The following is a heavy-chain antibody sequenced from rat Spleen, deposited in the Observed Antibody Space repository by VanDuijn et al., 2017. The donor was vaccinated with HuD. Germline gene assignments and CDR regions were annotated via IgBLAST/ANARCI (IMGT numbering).Heavy chain of an antibody. CDR3: DWGDYGSYY. J-gene: IGHJ2*01. V-gene: IGHV6-6*01. D-gene: IGHD1-7*01. CDR2: IKAKSNNYAT. CDR1: GFTFSTAW. Sequence: EVQVLESGGGLVQPGNSLKLSCATSGFTFSTAWMYWYRQFPEKRLEWVARIKAKSNNYATDYTASVKGRFTISRDDSKSSIYLKMNNLKEEETAVYYLDWGDYGSYYWGQGVMVTVSS.